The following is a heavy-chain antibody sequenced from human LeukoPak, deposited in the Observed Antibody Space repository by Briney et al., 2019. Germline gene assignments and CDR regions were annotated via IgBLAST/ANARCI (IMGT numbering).Heavy chain of an antibody. CDR3: ARGGSGSFFFDY. CDR2: IYYSGST. J-gene: IGHJ4*02. CDR1: GGSISSGDYY. D-gene: IGHD3-10*01. V-gene: IGHV4-30-4*01. Sequence: PSQTLSLTCTVSGGSISSGDYYWSWIRHPPGKGLEWIGYIYYSGSTYYNPSLKTRVTISVDTSKNQFSLKLSSVTAADTAVYYCARGGSGSFFFDYWGQGTLVTVSS.